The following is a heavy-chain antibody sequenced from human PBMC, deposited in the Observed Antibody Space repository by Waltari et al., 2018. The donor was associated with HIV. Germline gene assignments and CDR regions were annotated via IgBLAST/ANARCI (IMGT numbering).Heavy chain of an antibody. CDR2: IYHSGDS. Sequence: QVRLQESGPGLVKPPQTLSLPCTVFGGSISSGTYFWSWIRQPPGKGLEWIGYIYHSGDSYYNPSLKSRVTISMDTSKKQFSLRLSSVTAADTAVYYCARGGDFWSGFPVWGQGTTVTISS. D-gene: IGHD3-3*01. CDR1: GGSISSGTYF. V-gene: IGHV4-30-4*01. J-gene: IGHJ6*02. CDR3: ARGGDFWSGFPV.